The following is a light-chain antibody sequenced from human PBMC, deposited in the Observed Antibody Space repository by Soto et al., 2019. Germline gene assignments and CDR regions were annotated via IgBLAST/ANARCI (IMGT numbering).Light chain of an antibody. CDR1: NIGTKS. J-gene: IGLJ2*01. CDR3: QVWDGASDRPV. CDR2: YDS. V-gene: IGLV3-21*04. Sequence: SYELTQPPSVSVAPGETASITCGGDNIGTKSVHWYQQRPGQAPVMVISYDSARPSGIPERFSGSNSGSTATLTISGVEAGDEADFYCQVWDGASDRPVFGGGTNLTVL.